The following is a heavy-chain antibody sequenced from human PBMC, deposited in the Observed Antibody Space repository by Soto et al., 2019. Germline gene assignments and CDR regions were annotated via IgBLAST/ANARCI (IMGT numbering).Heavy chain of an antibody. J-gene: IGHJ4*02. V-gene: IGHV1-69*01. CDR3: ARVGPAHYYDSSGYYSPLDY. Sequence: QVQLVQSGAEVKKPGSSVKVSCKASGDTFSSYAINWVRQAPGQVLEWMGGIIPMFGTANYAQKFKGRVTISAGESTSTVYMEVSSLRSEDTAVYYCARVGPAHYYDSSGYYSPLDYWGQGTLVTVSS. CDR2: IIPMFGTA. CDR1: GDTFSSYA. D-gene: IGHD3-22*01.